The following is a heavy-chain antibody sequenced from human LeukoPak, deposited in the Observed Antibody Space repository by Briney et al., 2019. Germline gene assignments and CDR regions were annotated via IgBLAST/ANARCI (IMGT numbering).Heavy chain of an antibody. CDR3: ARPFTFFSGSGSSLPLGY. CDR2: ISSSTSII. Sequence: PGGSLRLSCAASGFTFSTYSMNWVRQAPGKGLEWVSYISSSTSIIYYADSVRGRFTISRDNAKNSLYLQTNSLGDEDTAVYYCARPFTFFSGSGSSLPLGYWGQGTLVTVSS. V-gene: IGHV3-48*02. D-gene: IGHD3-10*01. CDR1: GFTFSTYS. J-gene: IGHJ4*02.